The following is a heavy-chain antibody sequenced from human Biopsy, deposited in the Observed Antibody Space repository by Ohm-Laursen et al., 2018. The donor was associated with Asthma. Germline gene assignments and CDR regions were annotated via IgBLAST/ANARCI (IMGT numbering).Heavy chain of an antibody. V-gene: IGHV1-69*01. CDR3: ARKAGSCISRTCYSLDF. J-gene: IGHJ4*02. Sequence: GSSVKVSCKPLGGTFNTYVIGWVRQAPGQGLEWMGGVNSVFGTTTYPQKFQDRVTITADDSTNTVYMELSSLRSEDTAVYYCARKAGSCISRTCYSLDFWGQGTLVTVSS. CDR1: GGTFNTYV. D-gene: IGHD2-2*01. CDR2: VNSVFGTT.